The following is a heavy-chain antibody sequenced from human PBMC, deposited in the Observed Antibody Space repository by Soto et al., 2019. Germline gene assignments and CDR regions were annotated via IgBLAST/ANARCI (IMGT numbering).Heavy chain of an antibody. J-gene: IGHJ4*02. CDR2: LSYEGSEE. Sequence: PVGSVRLSCAASGFNFGVFGMHWVRQAPGKGLEWLSVLSYEGSEEYYADSVRGRFTISRDNSKNTLFLQMDSPRVDDTGVYYCALTRRSSLLEVAGPGFEYWGQGTLVTVSS. CDR3: ALTRRSSLLEVAGPGFEY. D-gene: IGHD6-19*01. V-gene: IGHV3-30*03. CDR1: GFNFGVFG.